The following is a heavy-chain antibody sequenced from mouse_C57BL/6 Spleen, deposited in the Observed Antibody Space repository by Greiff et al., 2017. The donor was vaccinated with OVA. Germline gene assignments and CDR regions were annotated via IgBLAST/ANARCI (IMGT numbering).Heavy chain of an antibody. V-gene: IGHV5-16*01. D-gene: IGHD2-5*01. J-gene: IGHJ2*01. CDR3: AREGSNYQGLDY. Sequence: EVHLVESEGGLVQPGSSMKLSCTASGFTFSDYYMAWVRQVPEKGLEWVANINYDGSSTYYLDSLKSRFIISRDNAKNSLYLQMSSLKSEDTATYYCAREGSNYQGLDYWGQGTTLTVSS. CDR1: GFTFSDYY. CDR2: INYDGSST.